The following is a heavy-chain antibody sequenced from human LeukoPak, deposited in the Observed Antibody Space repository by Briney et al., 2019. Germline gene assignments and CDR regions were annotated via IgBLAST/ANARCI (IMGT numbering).Heavy chain of an antibody. CDR2: IYYSGST. CDR3: AREAATAKNYYGMDV. D-gene: IGHD2-21*02. CDR1: GGSISSYY. Sequence: PSETLSLTCTVSGGSISSYYWSWIRQPPGKGLEWIGYIYYSGSTNYNPSLKSRVTISVDTSRNQFSLKLSSVTAADTAVYYCAREAATAKNYYGMDVWGQGTTVTVSS. V-gene: IGHV4-59*01. J-gene: IGHJ6*02.